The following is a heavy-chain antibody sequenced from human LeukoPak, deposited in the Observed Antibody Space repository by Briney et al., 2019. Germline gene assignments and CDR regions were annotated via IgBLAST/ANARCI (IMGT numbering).Heavy chain of an antibody. D-gene: IGHD2-15*01. J-gene: IGHJ5*02. CDR2: ISSSSTI. CDR1: GFTFSSYS. Sequence: GGSLRLSCAASGFTFSSYSMNWVRQAPGKGLEWVSYISSSSTIYYADSVKGRFTISRDNAKNSLYLQMNSLRAEDTAVYYCARDPKGSHLANWFDPWGQGTLVTVSS. V-gene: IGHV3-48*01. CDR3: ARDPKGSHLANWFDP.